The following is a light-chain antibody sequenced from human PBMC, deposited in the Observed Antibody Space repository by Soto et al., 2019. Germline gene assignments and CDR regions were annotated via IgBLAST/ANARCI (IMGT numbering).Light chain of an antibody. V-gene: IGLV1-40*01. CDR2: ADN. CDR1: SSNIGAGYD. Sequence: QSVLTQTPSVSGAPGQKITMSCTGSSSNIGAGYDVHWYQQVPGAAPRLLIYADNNRPSGVPDRFSASKSGTSASLVITGLQGEDEADYYCQSYDSSLSVNWVFGGGTKLTVL. J-gene: IGLJ3*02. CDR3: QSYDSSLSVNWV.